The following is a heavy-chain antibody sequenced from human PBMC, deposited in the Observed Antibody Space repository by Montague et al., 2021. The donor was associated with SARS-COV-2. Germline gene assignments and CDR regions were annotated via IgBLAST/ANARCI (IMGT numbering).Heavy chain of an antibody. Sequence: SLRLSCAASGFTFSSYSMNWVRQAPGRGLEWVSSISSSSSYIYYADSVKGRFTISGDNAKNSLYLQMNSLRAEDTAVYYCASELHPNYYYGMDVWGQGTTVTVSS. CDR3: ASELHPNYYYGMDV. CDR1: GFTFSSYS. CDR2: ISSSSSYI. V-gene: IGHV3-21*01. J-gene: IGHJ6*02. D-gene: IGHD4-11*01.